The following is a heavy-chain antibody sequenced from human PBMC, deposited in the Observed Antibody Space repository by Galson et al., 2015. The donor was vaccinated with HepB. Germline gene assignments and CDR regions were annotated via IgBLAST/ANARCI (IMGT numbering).Heavy chain of an antibody. J-gene: IGHJ3*02. CDR3: ANGGILTRVFLWGDHDAVDI. D-gene: IGHD3-3*01. CDR1: GFTLSSYA. Sequence: SLRLSCAASGFTLSSYAMSWVRQAPGKGLEWVSAISGSGGSTYYADSVKGRFTISRDNSKNTLYLQMNSLRAEDTAVYYCANGGILTRVFLWGDHDAVDIWGQGTMVTVSS. CDR2: ISGSGGST. V-gene: IGHV3-23*01.